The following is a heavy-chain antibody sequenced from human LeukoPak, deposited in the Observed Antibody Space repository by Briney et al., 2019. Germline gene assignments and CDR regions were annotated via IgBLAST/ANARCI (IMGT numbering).Heavy chain of an antibody. CDR1: GCTFPRYG. D-gene: IGHD3-10*01. J-gene: IGHJ3*02. Sequence: SSVKDSCMASGCTFPRYGFCWVRPAPGQGLAWMGWISAYNGNTNYAQKLQGRVTMTTDTSTSTAYMELRSLISDDTAVYYCARNYYYGSGSPRAFDNWGQGTMVTVSS. CDR3: ARNYYYGSGSPRAFDN. CDR2: ISAYNGNT. V-gene: IGHV1-18*01.